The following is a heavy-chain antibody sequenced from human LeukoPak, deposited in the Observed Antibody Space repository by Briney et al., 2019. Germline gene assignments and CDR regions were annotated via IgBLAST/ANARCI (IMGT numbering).Heavy chain of an antibody. CDR1: GFTFSSYS. Sequence: PGGSLRLSCAASGFTFSSYSMNWVRQAPGKGLEWVSSISSSSSYIYYADSVKGRFTISRDNAKNSLYLQMNSLRAEDTAVYYCARDPCSGGSCSGYWGQGTLVTVSS. CDR2: ISSSSSYI. J-gene: IGHJ4*02. V-gene: IGHV3-21*01. D-gene: IGHD2-15*01. CDR3: ARDPCSGGSCSGY.